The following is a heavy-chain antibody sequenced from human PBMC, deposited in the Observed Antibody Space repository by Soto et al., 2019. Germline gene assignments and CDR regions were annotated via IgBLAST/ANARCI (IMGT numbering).Heavy chain of an antibody. Sequence: ASVKVSCKASGYTFTSYYMHWVRQAPGQGLEWMGIINPSGGSTSYAQKFQGRVTMTRDTSTSTVYMELSSLRSEDTAVYYCARGGIAAAGTSWFDPWGQGTLVTVSS. CDR2: INPSGGST. J-gene: IGHJ5*02. V-gene: IGHV1-46*01. D-gene: IGHD6-13*01. CDR3: ARGGIAAAGTSWFDP. CDR1: GYTFTSYY.